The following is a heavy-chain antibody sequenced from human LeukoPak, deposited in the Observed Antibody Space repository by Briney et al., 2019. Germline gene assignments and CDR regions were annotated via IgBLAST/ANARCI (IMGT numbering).Heavy chain of an antibody. V-gene: IGHV3-53*01. D-gene: IGHD3-22*01. J-gene: IGHJ3*02. CDR3: AKVITMIVAFDAFDI. CDR1: GFTVSSNY. Sequence: GGSLRLSCAASGFTVSSNYMSWVRQAPGKGLEWVSVIYSGGSTYYADSVKGRFTISRDNSKNTLYLQMNSLRAEDTAVYYCAKVITMIVAFDAFDIWGQGTMVTVSS. CDR2: IYSGGST.